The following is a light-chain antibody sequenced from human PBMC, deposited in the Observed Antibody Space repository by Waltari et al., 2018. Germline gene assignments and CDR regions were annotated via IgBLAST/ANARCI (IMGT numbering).Light chain of an antibody. CDR3: CSYAGSGRYV. CDR1: SNDVGTYNL. V-gene: IGLV2-23*02. Sequence: QSALTQPASGSGSPGQPVNLPCTGTSNDVGTYNLVSWHQQQPGKAPKLMRFEVNERPSGGSERSSASNSGNTASSTFCGRQAEAEADYYCCSYAGSGRYVFGTGTKVTVL. CDR2: EVN. J-gene: IGLJ1*01.